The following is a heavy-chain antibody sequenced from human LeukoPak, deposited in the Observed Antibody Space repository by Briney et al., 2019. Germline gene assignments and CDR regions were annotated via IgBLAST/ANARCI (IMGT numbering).Heavy chain of an antibody. V-gene: IGHV4-34*01. CDR3: ARGRQWLVRTSYDY. CDR2: INHSGST. Sequence: PSETLSLTCAVYGGSFSGYYWSWIRQPPGKGLEWIGEINHSGSTNYNPSLKGRVTISVDTSKNQFSLKLSSVTAADTAVYYCARGRQWLVRTSYDYWGQGTLVTVSS. J-gene: IGHJ4*02. CDR1: GGSFSGYY. D-gene: IGHD6-19*01.